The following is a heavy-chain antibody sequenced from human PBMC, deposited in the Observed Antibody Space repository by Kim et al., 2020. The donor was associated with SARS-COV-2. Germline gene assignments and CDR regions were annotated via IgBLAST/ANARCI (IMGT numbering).Heavy chain of an antibody. CDR3: ARRSGDFWSGYYKGGGYYYYGMDV. V-gene: IGHV5-51*01. CDR2: IYPGDSDT. CDR1: GYSFTSYW. D-gene: IGHD3-3*01. Sequence: GESLKISCKGSGYSFTSYWIGWVRQMPGKGLEWMGIIYPGDSDTRYSPSFQGQVTISADKSISTAYLQWSSLKASDTAMYYCARRSGDFWSGYYKGGGYYYYGMDVWGQVTTVTVS. J-gene: IGHJ6*02.